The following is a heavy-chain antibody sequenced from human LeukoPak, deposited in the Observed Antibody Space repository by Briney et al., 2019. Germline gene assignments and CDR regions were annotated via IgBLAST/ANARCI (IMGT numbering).Heavy chain of an antibody. V-gene: IGHV4-39*01. CDR1: GDSVSRSDSY. J-gene: IGHJ4*02. Sequence: SETLSLTCSVSGDSVSRSDSYWGWIRQPPGKGLEWIGSIYYSGSTYYNPSLKSRVTISVDTSKNQFSLKLSSVTAADTAVYYCARLKSVLLWFGELLSYYFDYWGQGTLVTVSS. CDR3: ARLKSVLLWFGELLSYYFDY. CDR2: IYYSGST. D-gene: IGHD3-10*01.